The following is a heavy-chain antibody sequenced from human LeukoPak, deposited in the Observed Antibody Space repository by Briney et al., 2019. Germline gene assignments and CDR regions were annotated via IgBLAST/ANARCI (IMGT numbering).Heavy chain of an antibody. V-gene: IGHV3-30*02. CDR3: AGRFSSGEGY. CDR1: GFSFSHYP. D-gene: IGHD6-19*01. CDR2: IWDDGSYK. Sequence: GGSLRLSCVASGFSFSHYPMHWVRQAPGKGLEWVAVIWDDGSYKDYGDSVKGRFTISRDNSKNTLYLDMTSLRAEDTAVYFCAGRFSSGEGYWGQGTHVTVSS. J-gene: IGHJ4*02.